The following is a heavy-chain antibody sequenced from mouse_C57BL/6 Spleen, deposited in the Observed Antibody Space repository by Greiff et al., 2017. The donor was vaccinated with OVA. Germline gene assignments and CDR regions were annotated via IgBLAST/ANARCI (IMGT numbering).Heavy chain of an antibody. Sequence: QVHVKQSGAELVKPGASVKISCKASGYAFSSYWMNWVKQRPGKGLEWIGQIYPGDGDTNYNGKFKGKATLTADKSSSTAYMQLSSLTSEDSAVYFCARTAWDGSWYFDVWGTGTTVTVSS. CDR2: IYPGDGDT. V-gene: IGHV1-80*01. CDR3: ARTAWDGSWYFDV. CDR1: GYAFSSYW. D-gene: IGHD4-1*01. J-gene: IGHJ1*03.